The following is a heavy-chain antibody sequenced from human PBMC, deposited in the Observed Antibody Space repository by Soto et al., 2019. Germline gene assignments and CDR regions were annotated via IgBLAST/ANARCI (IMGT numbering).Heavy chain of an antibody. CDR3: ALRFMVRGAFDP. J-gene: IGHJ5*02. Sequence: QVRLVESGGGLAKPGGPRRLSWAASGFTLPDYSMAGFRQAPGKGLEWVSQISSTGATIYYADSVKGRFTISRDNAENSLYLQMTSLRGEDTAMYYCALRFMVRGAFDPWGQGTLVTVSS. CDR2: ISSTGATI. CDR1: GFTLPDYS. V-gene: IGHV3-11*01. D-gene: IGHD3-10*01.